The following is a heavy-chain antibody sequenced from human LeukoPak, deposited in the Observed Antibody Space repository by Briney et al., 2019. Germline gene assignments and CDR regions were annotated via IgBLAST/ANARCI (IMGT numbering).Heavy chain of an antibody. CDR1: GGTFSGYA. V-gene: IGHV1-69*13. CDR2: IIPIFGTA. CDR3: ARVNRDCSSTSCYNYFDY. J-gene: IGHJ4*02. Sequence: SVKVSCKASGGTFSGYAISWVRQAPGQGLEWMGGIIPIFGTANYAQKFQGRVTITADESTSTAYMELSSLRSEDTAVYYCARVNRDCSSTSCYNYFDYWGQGTLVTVSS. D-gene: IGHD2-2*02.